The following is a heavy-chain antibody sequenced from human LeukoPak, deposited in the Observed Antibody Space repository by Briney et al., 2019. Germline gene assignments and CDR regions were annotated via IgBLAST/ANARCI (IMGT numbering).Heavy chain of an antibody. CDR2: ISAYNGNT. CDR1: GYTFTSYG. V-gene: IGHV1-18*01. J-gene: IGHJ5*02. D-gene: IGHD3-22*01. CDR3: ARDRLTMIVADWFDP. Sequence: GASVKVSCKASGYTFTSYGISWVRQAPGQGLEWMGWISAYNGNTNYAQKLQGRVTMTTDTSTSTAYMELRSLRSDDTAVYYCARDRLTMIVADWFDPWGQGTLVTVSS.